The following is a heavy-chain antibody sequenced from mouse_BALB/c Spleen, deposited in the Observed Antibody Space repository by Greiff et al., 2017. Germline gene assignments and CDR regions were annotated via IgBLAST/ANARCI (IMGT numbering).Heavy chain of an antibody. CDR1: GFSLTSYG. D-gene: IGHD2-4*01. J-gene: IGHJ4*01. Sequence: VKLQESGPGLVAPSQSLSITCTVSGFSLTSYGVHWVRQPPGKGLEWLGVIWAGGSTNYNSALMSRLSISKDNSKSQVFLKMNSLQTDDTAMYYCARDGNFNMIIAMDYWGQGTSVTVSS. CDR2: IWAGGST. V-gene: IGHV2-9*02. CDR3: ARDGNFNMIIAMDY.